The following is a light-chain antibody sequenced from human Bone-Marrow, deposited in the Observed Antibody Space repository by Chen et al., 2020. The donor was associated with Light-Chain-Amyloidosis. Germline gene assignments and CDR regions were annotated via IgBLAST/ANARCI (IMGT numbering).Light chain of an antibody. Sequence: EIVLTQSPGTLSLSPGEGANLYCRASQTISSNYLTWYQQKFGQAPRLLMYGSSSRATGIPDRFTGSGSGTDFTLTINRLEPEDFAMYYCQQYGTSPLTFGGGTKVEIK. V-gene: IGKV3-20*01. CDR1: QTISSNY. J-gene: IGKJ4*01. CDR2: GSS. CDR3: QQYGTSPLT.